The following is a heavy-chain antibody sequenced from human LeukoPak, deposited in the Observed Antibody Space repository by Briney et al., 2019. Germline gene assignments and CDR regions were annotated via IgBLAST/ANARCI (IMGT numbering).Heavy chain of an antibody. V-gene: IGHV3-48*03. CDR2: ISSSGSTI. Sequence: RTGGSLRLSCAASGFTFSSYEMTWVRQAPGKGLEWVSYISSSGSTIYYADSVKGRFTISRDNAKNSLYLQMNSLRAEDTAVYYCARDGGGGDYVSSGHQGYWGQGTLVTVSS. J-gene: IGHJ4*02. CDR1: GFTFSSYE. D-gene: IGHD3-22*01. CDR3: ARDGGGGDYVSSGHQGY.